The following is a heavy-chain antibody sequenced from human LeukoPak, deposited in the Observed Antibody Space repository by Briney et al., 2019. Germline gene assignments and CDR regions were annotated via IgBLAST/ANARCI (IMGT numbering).Heavy chain of an antibody. D-gene: IGHD3-10*01. Sequence: ASVKVSCKSSGYTFNSYGITWVRQAPGQGLEWLGWIHTYNGHTNYAQKLQGRVTMTTDTSTSTAYMELRSLRSDDTAVYYCARDSSVLWFGELLSPADYYYYMDVWGKGTTVTISS. J-gene: IGHJ6*03. CDR3: ARDSSVLWFGELLSPADYYYYMDV. CDR1: GYTFNSYG. CDR2: IHTYNGHT. V-gene: IGHV1-18*01.